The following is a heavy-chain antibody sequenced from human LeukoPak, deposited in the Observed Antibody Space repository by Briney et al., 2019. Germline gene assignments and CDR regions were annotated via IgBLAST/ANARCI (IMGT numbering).Heavy chain of an antibody. V-gene: IGHV3-43D*03. CDR2: ISWDGGST. D-gene: IGHD2-2*01. Sequence: PGGSLRLSCAASGFTFDDYAMHWVRQAPGKGLEWVSLISWDGGSTHYADSVKGRFTISRDNSKNSLYLQMNSLRAEDTALYYCAKDIGYCSSTSCYYYYMDVWGKGTTVTVSS. CDR3: AKDIGYCSSTSCYYYYMDV. J-gene: IGHJ6*03. CDR1: GFTFDDYA.